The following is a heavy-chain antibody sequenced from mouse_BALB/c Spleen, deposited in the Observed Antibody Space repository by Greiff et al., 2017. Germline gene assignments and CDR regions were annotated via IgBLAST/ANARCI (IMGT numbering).Heavy chain of an antibody. CDR3: ARGDYGSSYYAMDY. CDR2: ISSGGST. D-gene: IGHD1-1*01. CDR1: GFTFSSYA. V-gene: IGHV5-6-5*01. J-gene: IGHJ4*01. Sequence: EVKLMESGGGLVKPGGSLKLSCAASGFTFSSYAMSWVRQTPEKRLEWVASISSGGSTYYPDSVKGRFTISRDNARNILYLQMSSLRSEDTAMYYGARGDYGSSYYAMDYWGQGTSVTVSA.